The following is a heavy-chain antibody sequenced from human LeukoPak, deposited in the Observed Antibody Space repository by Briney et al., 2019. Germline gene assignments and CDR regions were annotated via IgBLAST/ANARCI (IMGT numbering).Heavy chain of an antibody. CDR3: ARAQWRTYSYYYMDV. CDR2: IYSGGST. CDR1: GFTVSFNY. J-gene: IGHJ6*03. D-gene: IGHD6-19*01. Sequence: PGGSLRLSCAASGFTVSFNYMNWVRQAPGKGLERNSVIYSGGSTYYSDSVKGRFTISRDDSKNTLYLQMNSLRAEDTAIYYCARAQWRTYSYYYMDVWGKGTTVTVSS. V-gene: IGHV3-53*01.